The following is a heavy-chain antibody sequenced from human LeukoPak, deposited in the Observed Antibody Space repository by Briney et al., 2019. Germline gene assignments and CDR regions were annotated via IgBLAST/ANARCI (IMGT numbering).Heavy chain of an antibody. CDR2: ISPYNGDR. CDR3: ARKAMVRELSPMDY. Sequence: ASVKVSCKASGYIFTNYGVSWVRQAPGQGLEWMGWISPYNGDRNFAQKVQGRVTMTTDTSTSTAYMELRSLRSDDTAIYYCARKAMVRELSPMDYWGQGTLVTVSS. CDR1: GYIFTNYG. J-gene: IGHJ4*02. D-gene: IGHD3-10*01. V-gene: IGHV1-18*01.